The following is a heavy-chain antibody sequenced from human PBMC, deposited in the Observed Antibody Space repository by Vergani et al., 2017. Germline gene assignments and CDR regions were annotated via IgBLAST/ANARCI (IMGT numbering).Heavy chain of an antibody. CDR2: IYTSEST. J-gene: IGHJ4*02. Sequence: QVQLQESGPGLVKPSETLSLTCIVSGGSISTYYWSWIRQPAGKGLEWIGRIYTSESTNYNPSLKSRVTMSVDTSKNQFSLKLSSVTAADTAVYYCAREYSSSLGFLAYWGQGTLVTVSS. D-gene: IGHD6-6*01. V-gene: IGHV4-4*07. CDR1: GGSISTYY. CDR3: AREYSSSLGFLAY.